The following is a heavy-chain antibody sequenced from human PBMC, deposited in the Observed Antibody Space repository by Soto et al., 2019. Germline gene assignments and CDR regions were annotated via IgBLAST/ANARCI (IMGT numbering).Heavy chain of an antibody. CDR1: GGSISSSSYY. CDR2: IYYSGST. Sequence: QLQLQESGPGLVKPSETLSLTCTVSGGSISSSSYYWGWIRQPPGKGLEWIGSIYYSGSTYYNPSLKSRVTISVDTSKNQFSLKLSSVTAADTAVYYCARYITVYGSGKWGQGTLVTVSS. D-gene: IGHD3-10*01. V-gene: IGHV4-39*01. CDR3: ARYITVYGSGK. J-gene: IGHJ4*02.